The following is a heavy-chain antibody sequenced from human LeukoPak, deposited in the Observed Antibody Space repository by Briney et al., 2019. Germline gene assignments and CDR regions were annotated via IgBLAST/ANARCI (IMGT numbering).Heavy chain of an antibody. Sequence: SVTLSLTCSVSGGSISSSSYYWGWIRQPPGKGLEWIGSIYYSGSTYYNPSLKSRVTISVDTSKNQFSLKLSSVTAADTAVYYCARPMSGWYYFDYWGQGTLVTVSS. D-gene: IGHD6-19*01. CDR2: IYYSGST. CDR1: GGSISSSSYY. J-gene: IGHJ4*02. V-gene: IGHV4-39*01. CDR3: ARPMSGWYYFDY.